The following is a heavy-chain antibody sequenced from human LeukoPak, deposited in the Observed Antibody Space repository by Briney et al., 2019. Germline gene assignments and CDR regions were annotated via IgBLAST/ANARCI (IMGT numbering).Heavy chain of an antibody. Sequence: ASVKVSCKASGYTFTGYYMHWVRQAPGQGREWMGGINPNSGGTNYAQKFQCRVTMTRDTSISTAYMELSRLRSDDTAVYYCARGLRYSSGRIVGYWGQGTLVTVSS. CDR1: GYTFTGYY. CDR2: INPNSGGT. J-gene: IGHJ4*02. V-gene: IGHV1-2*02. CDR3: ARGLRYSSGRIVGY. D-gene: IGHD6-19*01.